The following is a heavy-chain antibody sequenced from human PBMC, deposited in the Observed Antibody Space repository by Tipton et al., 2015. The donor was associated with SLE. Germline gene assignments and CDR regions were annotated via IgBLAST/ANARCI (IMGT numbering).Heavy chain of an antibody. CDR1: GFTFSSYW. Sequence: SLRLSCAASGFTFSSYWMSWVRQAPGKGLEWVANIKQDGSEKYYVDSVKGRFTISRDNAKNSLYLQMNSLRAEDTAVYYCAKGGHDYYYALDVWGQGTTVTVSS. CDR3: AKGGHDYYYALDV. J-gene: IGHJ6*02. V-gene: IGHV3-7*01. CDR2: IKQDGSEK.